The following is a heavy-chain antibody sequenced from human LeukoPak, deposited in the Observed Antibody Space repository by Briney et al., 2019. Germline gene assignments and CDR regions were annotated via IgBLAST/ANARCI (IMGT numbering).Heavy chain of an antibody. CDR1: GFTFSSYS. J-gene: IGHJ4*02. V-gene: IGHV3-21*01. D-gene: IGHD2-8*01. CDR3: AKGKSYLLVYAMDYFDY. CDR2: ISSSSSYI. Sequence: GGSLRLSCAASGFTFSSYSMNWVRQAPGKGLEWVSSISSSSSYIYYADSVKGRFTISRDNAKNSLYLQMNSLRAEDTAVYYCAKGKSYLLVYAMDYFDYWGQGTLVTVSS.